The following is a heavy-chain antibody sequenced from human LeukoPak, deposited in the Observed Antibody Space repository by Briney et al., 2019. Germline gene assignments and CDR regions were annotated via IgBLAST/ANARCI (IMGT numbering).Heavy chain of an antibody. CDR3: AKDRGELRLIDY. CDR1: GFTVSSNY. J-gene: IGHJ4*02. CDR2: IYSGGST. D-gene: IGHD1-26*01. Sequence: PGGSLRLSCAASGFTVSSNYMSWVRQAPGKGLEWVSVIYSGGSTYYADSVKGRFTISRDNAKNSLYLQMNSLRAEDTAVYYCAKDRGELRLIDYWGQGTLVTVSS. V-gene: IGHV3-53*01.